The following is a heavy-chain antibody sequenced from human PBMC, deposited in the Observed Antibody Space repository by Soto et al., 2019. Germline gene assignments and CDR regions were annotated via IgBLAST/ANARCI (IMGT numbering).Heavy chain of an antibody. CDR1: GFTFSSYA. D-gene: IGHD2-15*01. J-gene: IGHJ5*02. V-gene: IGHV3-23*01. CDR2: ISGSGGST. Sequence: GGSLRLSCAASGFTFSSYAMSWVRQAPGKGLEWVSAISGSGGSTYYADSVKGRFTISRDNSKNTLYLQMNSLRAEDTAVYYCAKGKETDIVVVVAAPPPPWFDPWGQGTLVTVSS. CDR3: AKGKETDIVVVVAAPPPPWFDP.